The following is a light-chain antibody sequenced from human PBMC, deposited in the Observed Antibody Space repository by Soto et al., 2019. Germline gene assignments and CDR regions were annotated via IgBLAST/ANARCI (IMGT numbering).Light chain of an antibody. CDR3: QQYGTSPHT. CDR2: GAS. J-gene: IGKJ3*01. Sequence: EIVLTQSPGTLSLSPGERATLSCRASQSVSSNFLAWYQQKPGQAPRLLIYGASYRAIGIPDRFSGSGSGTDFTLTISSLEPEDFAVYCCQQYGTSPHTFGPGTTVDVK. CDR1: QSVSSNF. V-gene: IGKV3-20*01.